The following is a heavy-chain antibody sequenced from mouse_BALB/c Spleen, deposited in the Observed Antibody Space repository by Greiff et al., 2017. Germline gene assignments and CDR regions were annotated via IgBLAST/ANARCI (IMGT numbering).Heavy chain of an antibody. Sequence: EVHLVESGGGLVKPGGSLKLSCAASGFTFSSYAMSWVRQTPEKRLEWVASISSGGSTYYPDSVKGRFTISRDNARNILYLQMSSLRSEDTAMYYCARGITTVVAPDYWGQGTTLTVSS. CDR2: ISSGGST. CDR3: ARGITTVVAPDY. CDR1: GFTFSSYA. D-gene: IGHD1-1*01. V-gene: IGHV5-6-5*01. J-gene: IGHJ2*01.